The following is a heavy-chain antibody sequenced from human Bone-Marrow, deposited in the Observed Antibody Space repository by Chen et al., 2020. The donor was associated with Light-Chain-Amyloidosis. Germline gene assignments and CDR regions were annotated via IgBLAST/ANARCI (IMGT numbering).Heavy chain of an antibody. V-gene: IGHV3-15*01. D-gene: IGHD4-17*01. Sequence: EVQLVESGVGLVKPGGSLRLSCAASGFTLSNAWMSWVRQAPGKGLEWVGRIKSKTDGGKTDCAAHVKGRFPISRDDSKNTLYLQMNRMKTADTAVYSCTTDGRNYGHYPPAYYYYGMDVWGHGTTVTVSS. CDR1: GFTLSNAW. CDR2: IKSKTDGGKT. J-gene: IGHJ6*02. CDR3: TTDGRNYGHYPPAYYYYGMDV.